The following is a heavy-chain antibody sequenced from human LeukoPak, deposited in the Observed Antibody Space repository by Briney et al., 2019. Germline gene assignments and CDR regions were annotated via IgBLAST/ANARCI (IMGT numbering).Heavy chain of an antibody. D-gene: IGHD6-19*01. CDR1: GGSISNYY. J-gene: IGHJ6*03. Sequence: PSETLSLTCTVSGGSISNYYWSWIRQPAGKGLEWIGRIYTNGSTNYNPSLKSRVTISVDTSKNQFSLKLSSVTAADTAVYYCARGLFNSGWYPLYYYYYMDVWGKGTTVTISS. CDR3: ARGLFNSGWYPLYYYYYMDV. CDR2: IYTNGST. V-gene: IGHV4-4*07.